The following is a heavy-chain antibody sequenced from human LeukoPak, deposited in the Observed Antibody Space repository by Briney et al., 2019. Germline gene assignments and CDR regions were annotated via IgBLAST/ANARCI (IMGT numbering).Heavy chain of an antibody. Sequence: PGGSLKLSCAASGFTFSSYGMHWVRQAPGKGLEWVAVIWYDGSNKYYADSVKGRFTISRDNSKNTLYLQMNSLRAEDTAVYYCARDLGTYYDSSGPDYWGQGTLVTVSS. D-gene: IGHD3-22*01. J-gene: IGHJ4*02. CDR3: ARDLGTYYDSSGPDY. V-gene: IGHV3-33*01. CDR2: IWYDGSNK. CDR1: GFTFSSYG.